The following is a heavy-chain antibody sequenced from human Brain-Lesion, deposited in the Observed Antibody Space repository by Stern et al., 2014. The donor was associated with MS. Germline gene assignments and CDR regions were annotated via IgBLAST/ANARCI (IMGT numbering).Heavy chain of an antibody. CDR3: ARHDGWLPHY. D-gene: IGHD5-12*01. CDR1: GGSISRSTYY. Sequence: QMQLVQSGPGLVKPSETLSLTCSVSGGSISRSTYYWGWIRQPPGKGLEWIGSIYYSGTTYYNPSLKSRVTIDTSTTQFPRGLTSVTAADTAVYYCARHDGWLPHYWSQGTLVTVSS. J-gene: IGHJ4*02. CDR2: IYYSGTT. V-gene: IGHV4-39*01.